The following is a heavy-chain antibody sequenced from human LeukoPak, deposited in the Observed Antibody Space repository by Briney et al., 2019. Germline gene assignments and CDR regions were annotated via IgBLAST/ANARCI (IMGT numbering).Heavy chain of an antibody. D-gene: IGHD3-3*01. CDR1: GFTFSSYS. J-gene: IGHJ5*02. Sequence: GGSLRLSCAASGFTFSSYSMSWIRQAPGKGLEWVSYISSSGSTIYYADSVKGRFTISRDNAKNSLYLQMNSLRAEDTAVYYCARDPLPATIFGVVLGEVQNWFDPWGQGTLVTVSS. V-gene: IGHV3-48*04. CDR2: ISSSGSTI. CDR3: ARDPLPATIFGVVLGEVQNWFDP.